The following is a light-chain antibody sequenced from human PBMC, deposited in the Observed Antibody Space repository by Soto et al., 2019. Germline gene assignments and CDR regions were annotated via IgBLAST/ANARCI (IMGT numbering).Light chain of an antibody. V-gene: IGKV1-9*01. Sequence: DIQMTQSPSSLSASVGDRVTITYRASQGISSYLAWYLQKPGKAPKLLIYAASTLQSGVPSRFSGSGSGTEFTLTISSLQPEDFATYYCQQLNSYPLTFGGGTKVDI. CDR2: AAS. CDR1: QGISSY. J-gene: IGKJ4*01. CDR3: QQLNSYPLT.